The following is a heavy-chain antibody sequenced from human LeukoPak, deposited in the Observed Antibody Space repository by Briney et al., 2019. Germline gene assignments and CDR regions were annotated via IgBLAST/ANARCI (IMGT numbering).Heavy chain of an antibody. CDR3: AGDVIAVAGTSWFDP. J-gene: IGHJ5*02. CDR1: GFTFSSYS. D-gene: IGHD6-19*01. CDR2: ISSSSSYI. V-gene: IGHV3-21*01. Sequence: PGGSLRLSCAASGFTFSSYSMNWVRQAPGKGLEWVSSISSSSSYIYYADSVKGRFTISRDNAKNSLYLQMNSLRAEDTAVYYCAGDVIAVAGTSWFDPWGQGTLVTVSS.